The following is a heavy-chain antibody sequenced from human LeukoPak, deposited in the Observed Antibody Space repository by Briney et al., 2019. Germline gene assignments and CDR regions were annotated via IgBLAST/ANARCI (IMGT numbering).Heavy chain of an antibody. D-gene: IGHD2-2*01. CDR2: ISGSGGST. Sequence: GSLRLSCAASGFTFSSYGMSWVRQAPGKGLEWVSAISGSGGSTYYADSVKGRFTISRDNSKNTLYLQMNSLRAEDTAVYYCAKGIPVPAAKAQNWFDPWGQGTLVTVSS. CDR3: AKGIPVPAAKAQNWFDP. J-gene: IGHJ5*02. V-gene: IGHV3-23*01. CDR1: GFTFSSYG.